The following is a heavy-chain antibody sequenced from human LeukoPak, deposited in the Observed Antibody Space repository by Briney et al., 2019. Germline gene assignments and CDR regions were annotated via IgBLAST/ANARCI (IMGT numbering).Heavy chain of an antibody. J-gene: IGHJ4*02. CDR2: IYYSGST. V-gene: IGHV4-59*01. CDR1: GGSISSYY. CDR3: ASLTPSGYLGY. Sequence: SETLSLTCTVSGGSISSYYWSWIRQPPGKGLEWIGYIYYSGSTNYNPSLKSRVTISVDTSKNQFSLKLSSVTAADTAVYYCASLTPSGYLGYWGQGTLVTVSS.